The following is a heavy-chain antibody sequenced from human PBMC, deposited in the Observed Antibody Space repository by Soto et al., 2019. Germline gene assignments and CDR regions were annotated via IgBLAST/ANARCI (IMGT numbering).Heavy chain of an antibody. V-gene: IGHV4-34*01. Sequence: SETLSLTCAVYGGSFSGYYWSWIRQPPGKGLEWIGSIYYSGSTYYNPSLKSRVTISVDTSKNQFSLKLSSVTAADTAVYYCARPNQSYYYGMDVWGQGTTVTVSS. J-gene: IGHJ6*02. CDR3: ARPNQSYYYGMDV. CDR1: GGSFSGYY. CDR2: IYYSGST.